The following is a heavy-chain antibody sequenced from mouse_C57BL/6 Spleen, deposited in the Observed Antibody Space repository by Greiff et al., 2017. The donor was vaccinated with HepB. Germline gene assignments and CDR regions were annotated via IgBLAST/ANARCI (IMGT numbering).Heavy chain of an antibody. CDR2: IDPSDSYT. V-gene: IGHV1-69*01. D-gene: IGHD1-1*01. Sequence: VQLQQPGAELVMPGASVKLSCKASGYTFTSYWMHWVKQRPGQGLEWIGEIDPSDSYTNYNQKFKGKSTLTVDKSSSTAYMQLSSLTSEDSAVYYCARWVLRYAMDYWGQGTSVTVSS. CDR1: GYTFTSYW. CDR3: ARWVLRYAMDY. J-gene: IGHJ4*01.